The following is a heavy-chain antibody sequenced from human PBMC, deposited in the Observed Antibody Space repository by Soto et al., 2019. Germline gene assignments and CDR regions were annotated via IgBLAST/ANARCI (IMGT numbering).Heavy chain of an antibody. D-gene: IGHD5-12*01. V-gene: IGHV4-30-4*01. Sequence: ASETLSLTCTVSGGSISSGDYYWSWIRQPKGKSLEWIGYISYRGGTYYNPSLNSRLNISSDTSKNQFTLKLSSVTAADTAGYKFARFWLSRDGYNGIYYWGQGTLVTVSS. CDR3: ARFWLSRDGYNGIYY. J-gene: IGHJ4*02. CDR1: GGSISSGDYY. CDR2: ISYRGGT.